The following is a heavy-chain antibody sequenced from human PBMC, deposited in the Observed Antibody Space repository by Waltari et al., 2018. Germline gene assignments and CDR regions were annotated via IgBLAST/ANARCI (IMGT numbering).Heavy chain of an antibody. CDR2: IWNDGSNK. Sequence: QVQLVESGGGVVQPERSLRLSCAASGFTFSSYGMHGVRQAPGKGTGGVAVIWNDGSNKYYADSVKGRFTISRDNSNYTLYLQMNSLRAEDTAVYYCARDPGVLRYFDWLGMDVWGQGTTVTVSS. CDR3: ARDPGVLRYFDWLGMDV. J-gene: IGHJ6*02. CDR1: GFTFSSYG. V-gene: IGHV3-33*01. D-gene: IGHD3-9*01.